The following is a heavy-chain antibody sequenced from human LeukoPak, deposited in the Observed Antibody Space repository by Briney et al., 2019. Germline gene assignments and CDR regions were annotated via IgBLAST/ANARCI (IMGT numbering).Heavy chain of an antibody. CDR1: GASISLYY. Sequence: PSETLYLTCTVSGASISLYYWSWIRQPPGKGLERIGYIYYSGSTDYNPSLKSRVTISVHASKNQFSLRLTSVTAADTAVYYCARGTAMDKWGQGTLVTVSS. D-gene: IGHD5-18*01. CDR3: ARGTAMDK. V-gene: IGHV4-59*08. J-gene: IGHJ4*02. CDR2: IYYSGST.